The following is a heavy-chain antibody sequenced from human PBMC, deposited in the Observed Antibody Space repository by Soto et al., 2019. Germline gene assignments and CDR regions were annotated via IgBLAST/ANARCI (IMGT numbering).Heavy chain of an antibody. CDR2: INAGNGNK. V-gene: IGHV1-3*01. Sequence: ASVKVSCKASGYTFTSYAMHWVRQAPGQRLEWMGWINAGNGNKKYSQKFQGRVTITRETSARKAYMELSSLRSEDTAVYYCAREPNWLLWFGEKPKFDYWGQGTLVTVSS. J-gene: IGHJ4*02. D-gene: IGHD3-10*01. CDR1: GYTFTSYA. CDR3: AREPNWLLWFGEKPKFDY.